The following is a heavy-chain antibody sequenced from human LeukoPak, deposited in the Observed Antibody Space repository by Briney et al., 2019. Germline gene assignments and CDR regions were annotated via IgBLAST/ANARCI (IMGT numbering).Heavy chain of an antibody. CDR2: IYYSGST. J-gene: IGHJ4*02. CDR1: GGSISSYY. D-gene: IGHD1-26*01. CDR3: ARVGANYFDY. V-gene: IGHV4-59*12. Sequence: SETLSLTCTVSGGSISSYYWSWIRQPPGKGLEWIGSIYYSGSTYYNPSLKSRVTISVDTSKNQFSLKLSSVTAADTAVYYCARVGANYFDYWGQGTLVTVSS.